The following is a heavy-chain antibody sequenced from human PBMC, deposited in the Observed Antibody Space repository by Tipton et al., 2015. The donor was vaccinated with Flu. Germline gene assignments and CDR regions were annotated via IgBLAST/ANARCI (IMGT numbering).Heavy chain of an antibody. CDR3: ARGSGYANAYLDY. CDR2: INHGGST. V-gene: IGHV4-34*01. D-gene: IGHD5-12*01. Sequence: TLSLTCAVYGGSFSGHYWTWIRQPPGKGLEWIGEINHGGSTNCNPSLKSRVTISADTSKNQFSLKATSLTAADTAVYYCARGSGYANAYLDYWGRGTLVTVSS. CDR1: GGSFSGHY. J-gene: IGHJ4*02.